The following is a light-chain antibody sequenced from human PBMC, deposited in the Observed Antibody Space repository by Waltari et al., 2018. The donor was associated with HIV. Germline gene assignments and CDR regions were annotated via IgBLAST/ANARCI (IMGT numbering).Light chain of an antibody. CDR2: SNN. CDR1: TSNIGGTT. J-gene: IGLJ1*01. CDR3: AAWDDSLKGGA. V-gene: IGLV1-44*01. Sequence: QSVLAQQPSASATPGQRVTIACSGSTSNIGGTTGCWYQQLPGTAPKLLIYSNNERPSGVPDRLSGSTSGTSASLVISGLQSEDEADYYCAAWDDSLKGGAFGTGTKVTVL.